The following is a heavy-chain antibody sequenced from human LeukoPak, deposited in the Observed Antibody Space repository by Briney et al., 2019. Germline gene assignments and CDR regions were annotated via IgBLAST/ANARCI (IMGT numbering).Heavy chain of an antibody. D-gene: IGHD6-19*01. CDR2: ISYDGKVK. Sequence: GGSLRLSCAASGFTFSNYGMQWVRQAPGKGPEWVGVISYDGKVKYYGDSVKGRFTISRDNSKNTLYLQMNSLRAEDTAVYYCVKETTQHTRGWYFWDWGQGNLVTVSS. V-gene: IGHV3-30*18. CDR1: GFTFSNYG. CDR3: VKETTQHTRGWYFWD. J-gene: IGHJ4*02.